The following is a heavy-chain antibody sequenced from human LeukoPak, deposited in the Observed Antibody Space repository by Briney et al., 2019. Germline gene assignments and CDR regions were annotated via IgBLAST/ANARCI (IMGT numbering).Heavy chain of an antibody. CDR1: GYTFTSYG. Sequence: ASVKVSCKASGYTFTSYGISWVRQAPGHGLEWMGWISAYNGNTNYAQKLQGRVTMTTDTSTSTAYMELRSLRSDDTAVYYCASDRVGATLGNDFDYWGQGTLVTVSS. CDR2: ISAYNGNT. V-gene: IGHV1-18*01. D-gene: IGHD1-26*01. J-gene: IGHJ4*02. CDR3: ASDRVGATLGNDFDY.